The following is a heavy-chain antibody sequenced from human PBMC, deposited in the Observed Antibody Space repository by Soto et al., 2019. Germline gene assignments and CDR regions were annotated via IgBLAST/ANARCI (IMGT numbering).Heavy chain of an antibody. J-gene: IGHJ4*02. CDR3: ARALPRIAAAGTVFGY. V-gene: IGHV1-8*01. CDR1: GYTFTSYD. CDR2: MNPNSGNT. D-gene: IGHD6-13*01. Sequence: ASVKVSCKASGYTFTSYDINWVRQATGQGLEWMGWMNPNSGNTGYAQKFRGRVTMTRNTSISTAYMELSSLRSEDTAVYYCARALPRIAAAGTVFGYWGQGTLVTVSS.